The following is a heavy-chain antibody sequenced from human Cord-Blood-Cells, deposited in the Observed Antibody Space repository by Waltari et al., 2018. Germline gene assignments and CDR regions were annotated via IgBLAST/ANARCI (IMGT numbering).Heavy chain of an antibody. Sequence: QVQLVQSGAEVKKPGSSVKVSCKASGGTFSSYAISWVRQAPGQGLEWMGGIIPIFGTANYEQKFQGRVTITADKSTSTAYMELGSLRSEDTAVYYCARGGGGDHNWDDAFDIWGQGTMVTVSS. CDR3: ARGGGGDHNWDDAFDI. J-gene: IGHJ3*02. D-gene: IGHD1-20*01. V-gene: IGHV1-69*06. CDR2: IIPIFGTA. CDR1: GGTFSSYA.